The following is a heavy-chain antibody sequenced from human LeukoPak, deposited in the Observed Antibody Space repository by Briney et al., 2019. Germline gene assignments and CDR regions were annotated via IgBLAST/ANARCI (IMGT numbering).Heavy chain of an antibody. J-gene: IGHJ6*03. CDR3: ERGAWYGLTVVQGVVTNYYYYYMDV. Sequence: ASVKVSCKASGYTFTSYYVHWVRQAPGQGLEWMGWINPYSGDTNYAQKFQGRVTMTTDTPTSTAYMELSRLRFDDTAVYYCERGAWYGLTVVQGVVTNYYYYYMDVWGKGTPVTVSS. CDR1: GYTFTSYY. V-gene: IGHV1-2*02. D-gene: IGHD3-10*01. CDR2: INPYSGDT.